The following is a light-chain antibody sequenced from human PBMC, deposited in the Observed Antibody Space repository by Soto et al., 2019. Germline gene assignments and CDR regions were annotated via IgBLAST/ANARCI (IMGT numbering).Light chain of an antibody. V-gene: IGKV1-5*03. J-gene: IGKJ2*01. CDR1: XSISTW. CDR2: KAS. Sequence: DIQMTQSPSTLSASVGDRVAIXCRAXXSISTWLAWYQQKPGKAPKLLIFKASTLESGVPSRFSGSGSGTEFTLTISSLQPDDFATYYCQQYNSFSRTFGQGTTLEIK. CDR3: QQYNSFSRT.